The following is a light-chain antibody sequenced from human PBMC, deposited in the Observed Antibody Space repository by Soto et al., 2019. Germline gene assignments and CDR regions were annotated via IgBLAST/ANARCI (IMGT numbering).Light chain of an antibody. CDR3: QQYGTSHGT. J-gene: IGKJ1*01. CDR2: DAS. V-gene: IGKV3-20*01. CDR1: QSVSTD. Sequence: ALAQSPVALSLSPGERATLSCRASQSVSTDLAWYQQKPGQAPRLLIYDASNRATGIPVRFAGSGSGTDFALTISRLEPEDFAVYYCQQYGTSHGTFGQGTKVDI.